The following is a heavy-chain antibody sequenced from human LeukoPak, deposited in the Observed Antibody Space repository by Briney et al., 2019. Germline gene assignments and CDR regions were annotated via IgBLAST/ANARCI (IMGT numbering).Heavy chain of an antibody. CDR3: ARDRRDGYRLGH. J-gene: IGHJ4*02. CDR1: GFTVSSSY. CDR2: MYSGGTT. D-gene: IGHD3-16*02. Sequence: PGGSLRLSCTGSGFTVSSSYMSWVRQTPGKGLEWVSVMYSGGTTYYADSVKGRFTISRDSSKNTVNLQMNSLRAEDTAVYYCARDRRDGYRLGHWGQGTLVTVSS. V-gene: IGHV3-66*01.